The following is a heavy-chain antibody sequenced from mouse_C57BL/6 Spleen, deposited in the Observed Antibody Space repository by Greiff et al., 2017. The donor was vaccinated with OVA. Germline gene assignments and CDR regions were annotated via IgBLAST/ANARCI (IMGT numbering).Heavy chain of an antibody. Sequence: QVQLQQPGAELVMPGASVKLSCKASGYTFTSYWMHWVKQRPGQGLEWIGEIDPSDSYTNYNQKFKGKSTLTVDKSSSTAYMQLSSLTSEDSAVYYCARAESNREFAYWGQGTLVTVSA. CDR2: IDPSDSYT. D-gene: IGHD1-3*01. J-gene: IGHJ3*01. CDR3: ARAESNREFAY. CDR1: GYTFTSYW. V-gene: IGHV1-69*01.